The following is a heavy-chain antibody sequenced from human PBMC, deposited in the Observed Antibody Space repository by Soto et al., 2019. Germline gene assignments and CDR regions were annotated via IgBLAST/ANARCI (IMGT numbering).Heavy chain of an antibody. Sequence: PSETLSLTFAVPGHSISTGFYYWGWIRQPPGKGLEGFGSIYPSVSTYYNPSMKSRVSMPADTSKHPLSLKPSSMPAADPAVNFCASYVYSYSARFFDKWGQGTRVPVSS. CDR3: ASYVYSYSARFFDK. J-gene: IGHJ4*02. CDR2: IYPSVST. V-gene: IGHV4-38-2*01. CDR1: GHSISTGFY. D-gene: IGHD1-26*01.